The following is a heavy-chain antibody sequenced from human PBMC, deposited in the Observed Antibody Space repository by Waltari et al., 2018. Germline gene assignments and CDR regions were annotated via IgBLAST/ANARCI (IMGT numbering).Heavy chain of an antibody. J-gene: IGHJ3*01. D-gene: IGHD2-21*01. CDR1: GFRFRKYG. V-gene: IGHV3-33*01. CDR3: ARGSYCGWTICQGDAFDL. Sequence: QVQLVESGGRVVQPGRSLRLSCDASGFRFRKYGMHWVRQASGKGLWCVSVMWYDASKAYYGDRVKGRFIISRDQAKRVLYLQMNNLRAEDTAVYYCARGSYCGWTICQGDAFDLWGPGTMVTVSA. CDR2: MWYDASKA.